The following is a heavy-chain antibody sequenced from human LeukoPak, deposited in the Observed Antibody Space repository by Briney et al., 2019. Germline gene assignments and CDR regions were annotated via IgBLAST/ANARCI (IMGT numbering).Heavy chain of an antibody. CDR2: XXXXXDGGTT. V-gene: IGHV3-15*01. CDR3: AREKLPETSYYYYYGMDV. J-gene: IGHJ6*02. Sequence: PGGSLRLSCAASGFTFSNAWMSWVRQAPGKGLXXXXRXXXXXDGGTTDYAAPVKGRFTISRDDSKNTLYLQMNSLRAEDTAVYYCAREKLPETSYYYYYGMDVWGQGTTVTVSS. CDR1: GFTFSNAW. D-gene: IGHD1-1*01.